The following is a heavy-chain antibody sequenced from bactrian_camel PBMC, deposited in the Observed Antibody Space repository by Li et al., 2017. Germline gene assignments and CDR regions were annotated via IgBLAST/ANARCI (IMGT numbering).Heavy chain of an antibody. CDR2: ITSGGNT. Sequence: QLVESGGGSVRTGGSLRLSCAASGFTFSSYSMNWVRQAPGKGLEWVSTITSGGNTYYVDSAKGRFTISHDSAKNMVYLQMNSLKPEDTGVYYCAADFARRSPPRWKDLRLCGYEMDYWGEGTQVTVS. J-gene: IGHJ7*01. V-gene: IGHV3S25*01. D-gene: IGHD1*01. CDR1: GFTFSSYS.